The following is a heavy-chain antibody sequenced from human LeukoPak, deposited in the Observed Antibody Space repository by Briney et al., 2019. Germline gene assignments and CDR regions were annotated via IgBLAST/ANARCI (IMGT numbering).Heavy chain of an antibody. CDR1: GGSISSYY. Sequence: SETLSLTCTVSGGSISSYYWSWIRQPPGKGLEWIGYIYYSGSTNYNPSLKSRVTISVGTSKNQFSLKLSSVTAADTAVYYCARGNGWYPSDFDYWGQGTLVTVSS. CDR3: ARGNGWYPSDFDY. CDR2: IYYSGST. D-gene: IGHD6-19*01. V-gene: IGHV4-59*01. J-gene: IGHJ4*02.